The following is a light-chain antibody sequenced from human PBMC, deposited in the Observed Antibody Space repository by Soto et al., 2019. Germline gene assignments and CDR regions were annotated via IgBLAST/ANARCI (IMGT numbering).Light chain of an antibody. V-gene: IGKV1-33*01. Sequence: DIQMTQSPSSLSASVGDRVTITCQASQAIGNSLNWYQQKPGKAPRLLIYDAFNLEVGVSARFSGRGSGTDFTLTIIILQPEDFAAYYCQQYDSLPVAFGPGTKV. CDR1: QAIGNS. CDR3: QQYDSLPVA. CDR2: DAF. J-gene: IGKJ3*01.